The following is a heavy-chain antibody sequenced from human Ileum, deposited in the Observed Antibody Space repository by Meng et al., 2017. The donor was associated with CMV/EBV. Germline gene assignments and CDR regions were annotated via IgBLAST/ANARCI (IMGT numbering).Heavy chain of an antibody. CDR1: GFTFSSYA. Sequence: EGSLRLSCAASGFTFSSYAMSWVRQAPGKGLEWVSVIYSGGSSTYYADSVKGRFTISRDNSKNTLYLQMNSLRAEDTAVYYCAKPNWGYGMDVWGQGTTVTVSS. D-gene: IGHD7-27*01. CDR3: AKPNWGYGMDV. J-gene: IGHJ6*02. V-gene: IGHV3-23*03. CDR2: IYSGGSST.